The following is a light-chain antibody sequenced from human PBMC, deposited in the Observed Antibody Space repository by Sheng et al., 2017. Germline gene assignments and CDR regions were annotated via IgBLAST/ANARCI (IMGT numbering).Light chain of an antibody. CDR2: DAS. J-gene: IGKJ5*01. CDR3: QQYDNRPPIT. Sequence: DIQMTQSPSSLSASVGDRVTITCQANQDISTSLNWYHQKPGKAPKLLIYDASNLKSGGPSRFSGGGAGTHFTFTISNLQPDDTATYYCQQYDNRPPITFGQGTRLQIK. CDR1: QDISTS. V-gene: IGKV1-33*01.